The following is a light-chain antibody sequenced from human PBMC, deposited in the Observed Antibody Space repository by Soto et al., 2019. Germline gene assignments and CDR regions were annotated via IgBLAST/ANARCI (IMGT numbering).Light chain of an antibody. CDR3: QQRSNWPPRIT. J-gene: IGKJ5*01. CDR1: QSVTTY. CDR2: DAT. Sequence: EIVLTQSPVTLSLSPGERATLSCRASQSVTTYLAWYQQKPGQAPRLLIYDATNRATGIPARFSGSGSGTDFTLTISSLQPEDFAVYYCQQRSNWPPRITFGQGTRLETK. V-gene: IGKV3-11*01.